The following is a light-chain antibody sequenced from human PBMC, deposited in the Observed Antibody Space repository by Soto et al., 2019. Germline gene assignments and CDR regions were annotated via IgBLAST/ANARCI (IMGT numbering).Light chain of an antibody. J-gene: IGKJ1*01. CDR3: QQYMSSVT. CDR2: GAS. CDR1: QSVDTTF. Sequence: EIVLTQSPGSLSLSPGQRATLSCRASQSVDTTFFAWYQKKPGQAPRLLIYGASKRATGIPDRFSGSGCGTYFTLIISRLEPEDFAVYYCQQYMSSVTFGQGTKVEIK. V-gene: IGKV3-20*01.